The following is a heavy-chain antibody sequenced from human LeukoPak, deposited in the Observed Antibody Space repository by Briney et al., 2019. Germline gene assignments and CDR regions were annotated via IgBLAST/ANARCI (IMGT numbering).Heavy chain of an antibody. CDR3: ARGGGVLTAIDF. CDR1: RVTFSTLR. V-gene: IGHV3-74*01. CDR2: IDSDGGNA. Sequence: GGSLRLSSEASRVTFSTLRMHWVRPAPGKGLVWVSRIDSDGGNAYYAHSVKGRFTISRDNAKNTLYLQMNSLRAEDTAVYFCARGGGVLTAIDFWGQGTLVTVSS. D-gene: IGHD3-16*01. J-gene: IGHJ4*02.